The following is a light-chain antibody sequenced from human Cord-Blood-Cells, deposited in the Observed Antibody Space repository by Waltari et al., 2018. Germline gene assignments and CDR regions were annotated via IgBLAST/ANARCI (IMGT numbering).Light chain of an antibody. CDR3: TSRDSRAIRWV. J-gene: IGLJ3*02. CDR1: SLRSYY. Sequence: SSELTQDPAVSVALGQTVRITCQGDSLRSYYASWYQQKPGQSPVLVFYGKNNRPSGIPDRFTCSSGGNTESLSIHGGQEEEEGDCVGTSRDSRAIRWVFGGGSKLAV. CDR2: GKN. V-gene: IGLV3-19*01.